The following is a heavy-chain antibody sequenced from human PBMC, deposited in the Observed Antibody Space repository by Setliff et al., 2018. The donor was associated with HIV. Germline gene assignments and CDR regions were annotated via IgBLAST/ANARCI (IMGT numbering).Heavy chain of an antibody. CDR1: GYTFMEYY. V-gene: IGHV1-2*02. J-gene: IGHJ5*02. CDR2: ISPQRGDP. CDR3: ARDGMYSNGWTDH. Sequence: GASVKVSCKASGYTFMEYYIHWLRQAPGQGLEWMGWISPQRGDPKYAQNFEGRVTLIRDTSINTVYMELTRLRSDDTAVYYCARDGMYSNGWTDHWGQGTLVTVSS. D-gene: IGHD6-19*01.